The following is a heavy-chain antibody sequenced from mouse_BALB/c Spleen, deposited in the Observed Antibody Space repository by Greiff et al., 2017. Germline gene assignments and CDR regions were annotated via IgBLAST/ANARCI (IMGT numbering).Heavy chain of an antibody. CDR2: INPSNGRT. Sequence: QQSCKASGYTFTSYWMHWVKQRPGQGLEWIGEINPSNGRTNYNEKFKSKATLTVDKSSSTAYMQLSSLTSEDSAVYYCARYDYADAMDYWGQGTSVTVAS. V-gene: IGHV1S81*02. D-gene: IGHD2-4*01. CDR1: GYTFTSYW. CDR3: ARYDYADAMDY. J-gene: IGHJ4*01.